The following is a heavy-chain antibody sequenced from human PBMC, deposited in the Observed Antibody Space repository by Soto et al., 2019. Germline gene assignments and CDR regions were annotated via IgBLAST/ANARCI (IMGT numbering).Heavy chain of an antibody. Sequence: GGSLRLSCAASGFTFSSYSMSWVRQAPGKGLEWVSAISGSGGSTYYADSVKGRFTIYRDNSKNTLYLQMNSLRAEDTAVYYCAKDWQRSYIVVVVAANWFDTWGQGTLVTVSS. CDR2: ISGSGGST. V-gene: IGHV3-23*01. J-gene: IGHJ5*02. D-gene: IGHD2-15*01. CDR1: GFTFSSYS. CDR3: AKDWQRSYIVVVVAANWFDT.